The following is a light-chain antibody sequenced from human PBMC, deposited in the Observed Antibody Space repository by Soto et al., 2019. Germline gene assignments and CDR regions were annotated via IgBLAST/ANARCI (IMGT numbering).Light chain of an antibody. CDR3: QQYGSSGT. CDR2: GAS. CDR1: QSVSNNY. Sequence: EIVLTQSPGTLSLSPGERATLSCRASQSVSNNYLAWYQQKPGQAPRLLIYGASNRATGIPARFSGSGSGTDFTLTISSLEPEDFAVYYCQQYGSSGTFGQGTKVDI. J-gene: IGKJ1*01. V-gene: IGKV3-20*01.